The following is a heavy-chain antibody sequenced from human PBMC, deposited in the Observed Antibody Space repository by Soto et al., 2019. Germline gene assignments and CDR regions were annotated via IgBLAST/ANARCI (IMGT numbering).Heavy chain of an antibody. CDR3: ASMIGDPVLSFDS. CDR1: GGSISSCY. CDR2: IFYSGST. J-gene: IGHJ5*01. D-gene: IGHD4-17*01. V-gene: IGHV4-59*01. Sequence: QVQLQESGPGLVKPSETLSLTCTVSGGSISSCYWSWIRQPPGKGLGWIGFIFYSGSTSYNPSLKRRVTISIDTSEYQFSLKLNSVTAADTAVDYCASMIGDPVLSFDSWGQGTLVAVSS.